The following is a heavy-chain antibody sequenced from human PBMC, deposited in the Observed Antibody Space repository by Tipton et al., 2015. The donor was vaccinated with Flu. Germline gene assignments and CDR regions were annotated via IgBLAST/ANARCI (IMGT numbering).Heavy chain of an antibody. D-gene: IGHD3-9*01. CDR3: ARDAAPGYDILDYASAMAV. Sequence: LSLTCATSGFSFSSYEMIWVRQTPGKGLEWVSFITSTGSNTYYADSVKGRFTISRDNAKNSLSLQMSSLRVEDTAVYYCARDAAPGYDILDYASAMAVWGQGTTVTVSS. CDR1: GFSFSSYE. CDR2: ITSTGSNT. V-gene: IGHV3-48*03. J-gene: IGHJ6*02.